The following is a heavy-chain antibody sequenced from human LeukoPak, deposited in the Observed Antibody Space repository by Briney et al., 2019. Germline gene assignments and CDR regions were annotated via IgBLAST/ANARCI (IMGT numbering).Heavy chain of an antibody. Sequence: SETLSLTCTVCGDTLTSHSDYKWTWIRQPPGKGLEWLGYNYHSGSTNYNPSLKSRVTISVDTSKNQFSLKLNSVPDSDTAIYYCAREYSGFDYWGQGTLVTVSS. CDR2: NYHSGST. J-gene: IGHJ4*02. CDR1: GDTLTSHSDY. D-gene: IGHD5-12*01. CDR3: AREYSGFDY. V-gene: IGHV4-61*08.